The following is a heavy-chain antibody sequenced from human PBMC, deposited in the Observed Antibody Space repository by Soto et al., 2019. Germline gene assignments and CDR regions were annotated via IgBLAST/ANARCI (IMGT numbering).Heavy chain of an antibody. CDR2: IYYSGST. J-gene: IGHJ6*02. V-gene: IGHV4-61*01. Sequence: ETLSPACTVSSRSVSRGSYYWSWLRQPPGRGLEWIGHIYYSGSTNYNPSLKSRVTTTVDTSKNQCSLKLSSVTAADTDVYYYARDYYDSSGYYYDPSPYYGMDVWGQGTTVTVSS. D-gene: IGHD3-22*01. CDR1: SRSVSRGSYY. CDR3: ARDYYDSSGYYYDPSPYYGMDV.